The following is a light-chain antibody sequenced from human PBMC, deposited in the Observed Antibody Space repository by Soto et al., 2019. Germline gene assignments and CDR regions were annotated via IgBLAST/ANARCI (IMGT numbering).Light chain of an antibody. CDR3: QSYDTALRAWV. Sequence: QSVLTQPTSVSGAPGQEVTISCTGSSSNIGATYDVHWYQQLPGAAPKLLLFVNTNRPSGVPDRFSGSKSGTSASLPITGLQADDEADYYCQSYDTALRAWVFGGGTKLTVL. J-gene: IGLJ3*02. CDR1: SSNIGATYD. V-gene: IGLV1-40*01. CDR2: VNT.